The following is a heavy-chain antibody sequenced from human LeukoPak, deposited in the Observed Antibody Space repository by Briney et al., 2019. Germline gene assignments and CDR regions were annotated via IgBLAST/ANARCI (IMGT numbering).Heavy chain of an antibody. J-gene: IGHJ4*02. CDR3: ARGPLNCSNLDY. CDR2: IIPIFGTA. D-gene: IGHD4-11*01. Sequence: ASVKVSCKASGGTFSSYAISWVRQAPGQGLEWMGGIIPIFGTANYAQKFQGRVTITADESTSTAYMELSSLRSEDTAVYYCARGPLNCSNLDYWGQGTLVTVSS. CDR1: GGTFSSYA. V-gene: IGHV1-69*13.